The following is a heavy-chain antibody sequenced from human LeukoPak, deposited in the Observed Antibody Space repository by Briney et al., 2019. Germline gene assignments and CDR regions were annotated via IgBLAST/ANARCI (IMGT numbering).Heavy chain of an antibody. CDR2: ISGNGRT. CDR3: AKGGESGNNGVLGY. Sequence: SETLSLTCTVSGGSISSGGYYWSWIRQPPGKGLEWIGYISGNGRTYYSPSLKSRVTTSVDTSKNQFSLKLTSVTAADTAVYFCAKGGESGNNGVLGYWGQGTLITVSS. CDR1: GGSISSGGYY. J-gene: IGHJ4*02. D-gene: IGHD3-10*01. V-gene: IGHV4-61*08.